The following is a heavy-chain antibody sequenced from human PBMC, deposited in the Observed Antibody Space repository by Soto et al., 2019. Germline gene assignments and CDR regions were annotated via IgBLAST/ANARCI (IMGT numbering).Heavy chain of an antibody. CDR2: ISGSGGST. CDR3: ANVVVPAALAPRMDV. J-gene: IGHJ6*02. D-gene: IGHD2-2*01. V-gene: IGHV3-23*01. Sequence: VGSLRLSCAASRFTFSSYAMSWVRQAPGKGLEWVSAISGSGGSTYYADSVKGRFTISRDNSKNTLYLQMNSLRAEDTAVYYCANVVVPAALAPRMDVWGQGTTVTVS. CDR1: RFTFSSYA.